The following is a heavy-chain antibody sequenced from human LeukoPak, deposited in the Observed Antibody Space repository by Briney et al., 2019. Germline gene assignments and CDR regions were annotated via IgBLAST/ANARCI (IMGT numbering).Heavy chain of an antibody. CDR1: GYTFTSYG. J-gene: IGHJ5*02. D-gene: IGHD2-15*01. CDR2: ISAYNGNK. Sequence: GASVKVSCKACGYTFTSYGISWVRQAPGQGLEWMGWISAYNGNKNYAQKLQGRVTMTTDTSTRTAYMELRSLRSDDTAVYYCAREYCSGGSCYSGWFDPWGQGTLVTVSS. V-gene: IGHV1-18*01. CDR3: AREYCSGGSCYSGWFDP.